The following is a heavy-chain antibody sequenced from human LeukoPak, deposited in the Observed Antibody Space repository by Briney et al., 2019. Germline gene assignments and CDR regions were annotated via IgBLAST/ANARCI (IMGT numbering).Heavy chain of an antibody. D-gene: IGHD5-12*01. J-gene: IGHJ4*02. V-gene: IGHV3-30-3*01. CDR1: GFTFGSYA. CDR2: ISYDGTNK. Sequence: GRSLRLPCAASGFTFGSYAMHWVRQAPGRGLEWVAGISYDGTNKYYADSVKGRFTISRDNSKNTLYLQMNSLRAEDTAVYYCARLGNSGYDVDYWGQGTLVTVSS. CDR3: ARLGNSGYDVDY.